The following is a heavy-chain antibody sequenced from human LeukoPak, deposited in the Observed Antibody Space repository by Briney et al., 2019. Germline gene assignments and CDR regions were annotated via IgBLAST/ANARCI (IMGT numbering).Heavy chain of an antibody. CDR2: INGVGTTI. V-gene: IGHV3-74*01. J-gene: IGHJ4*02. CDR1: GFTFINYW. CDR3: AKEAAGADFDY. D-gene: IGHD6-13*01. Sequence: GGSLRLSCAASGFTFINYWMHWVRQAPGKGLVWVSRINGVGTTISYADSVKGRFTISRDNARNTLYLQMNSLRAEDTAVYYCAKEAAGADFDYWGQGTLVIVSP.